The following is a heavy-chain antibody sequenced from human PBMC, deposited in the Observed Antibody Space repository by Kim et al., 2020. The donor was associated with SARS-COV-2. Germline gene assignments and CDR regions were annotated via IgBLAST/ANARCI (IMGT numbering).Heavy chain of an antibody. J-gene: IGHJ5*02. V-gene: IGHV1-46*01. D-gene: IGHD3-9*01. CDR1: GYTFTSYY. Sequence: ASVKVSCKASGYTFTSYYMHWVRQAPGQGLEWMGIINPSGGSTSYAQKFQGRVTMTRETSTSTVYMELSSLRSEDTAVYYCARDSQRQLRYFDWLLLGWFDPWGQGTLVTVSS. CDR3: ARDSQRQLRYFDWLLLGWFDP. CDR2: INPSGGST.